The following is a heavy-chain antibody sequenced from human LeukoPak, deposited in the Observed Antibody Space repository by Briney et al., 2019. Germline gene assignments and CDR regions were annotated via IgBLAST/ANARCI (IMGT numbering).Heavy chain of an antibody. CDR2: ISWNSGSI. CDR1: GFTFDDYA. Sequence: GRSLRLSCAASGFTFDDYAMHWVRQAPGKGLGWVSGISWNSGSIGYADSVKGRFTISRDNAKNSLYLQMNSLRAEDMALYYCAKDLDIVATGAFDYWGQGTLVTVSS. J-gene: IGHJ4*02. CDR3: AKDLDIVATGAFDY. V-gene: IGHV3-9*03. D-gene: IGHD5-12*01.